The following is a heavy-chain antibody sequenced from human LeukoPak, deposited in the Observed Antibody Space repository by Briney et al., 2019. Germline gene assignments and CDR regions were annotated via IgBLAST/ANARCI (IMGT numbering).Heavy chain of an antibody. D-gene: IGHD2-15*01. CDR2: ISWNSGSI. V-gene: IGHV3-9*01. CDR1: GFTFDDYA. Sequence: GGSLRLSCAASGFTFDDYAMHWVRQAPGKGLEWVSGISWNSGSIAYADSVKGRFTISRDNAKNSLSLHMNTLRAEDTALYYCAKMDCSGGPCHGYFDSWGQGTLVTVSS. J-gene: IGHJ4*02. CDR3: AKMDCSGGPCHGYFDS.